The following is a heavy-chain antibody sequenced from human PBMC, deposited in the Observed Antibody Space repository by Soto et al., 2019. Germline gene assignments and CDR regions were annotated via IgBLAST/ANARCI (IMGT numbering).Heavy chain of an antibody. CDR1: GYTLTELS. CDR3: ARGVYYYDSSGYVGAFDI. D-gene: IGHD3-22*01. Sequence: ASVKVSCKVSGYTLTELSMHWVRQAPGKGLEWTGGFDPEDGETIYAQKFQGRVTMTEDTSTNTAYMELRSLRSDDTAVYYCARGVYYYDSSGYVGAFDIWGQGTMVTVSS. V-gene: IGHV1-24*01. CDR2: FDPEDGET. J-gene: IGHJ3*02.